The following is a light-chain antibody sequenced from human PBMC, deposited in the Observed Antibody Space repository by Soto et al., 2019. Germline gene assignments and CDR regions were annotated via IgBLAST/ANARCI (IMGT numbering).Light chain of an antibody. J-gene: IGKJ1*01. Sequence: EIVLTQSPGTLSLSPGERATLSCRASESVSNDHLAWYQRKPGQAPRLLIYGASYRATDIPYIFSGSGSGTDFTFNIARLEAEDFAVYICQQYGSTPPTFGLGTKVEI. V-gene: IGKV3-20*01. CDR2: GAS. CDR1: ESVSNDH. CDR3: QQYGSTPPT.